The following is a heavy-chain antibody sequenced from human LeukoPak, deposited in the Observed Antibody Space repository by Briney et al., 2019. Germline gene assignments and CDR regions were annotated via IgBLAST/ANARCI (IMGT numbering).Heavy chain of an antibody. D-gene: IGHD3-16*01. Sequence: GGSLRLSCAASGFTFSSFTMTWVRQAPGKGLEWVSAIGGRGGSTYYADSLEGRFTIARDNSKDMVYLQMNSLKVEDTAIYYCGKEGGAWGQGTTVTVSS. CDR2: IGGRGGST. J-gene: IGHJ6*02. CDR3: GKEGGA. V-gene: IGHV3-23*01. CDR1: GFTFSSFT.